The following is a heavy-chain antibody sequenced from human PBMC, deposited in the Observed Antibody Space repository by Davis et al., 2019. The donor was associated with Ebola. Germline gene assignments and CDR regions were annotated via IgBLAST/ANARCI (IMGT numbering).Heavy chain of an antibody. CDR2: ISGFTGYT. Sequence: AASVKVSCKASGYPFSNYGISWVRQAPGQGLEWMGWISGFTGYTNYADNVQGRVTMTTDTSTSTAYMELSRLRSDDTAVYYCARGYGYGDAFDYWGQGTLVTVSS. V-gene: IGHV1-18*01. J-gene: IGHJ4*02. D-gene: IGHD4-17*01. CDR1: GYPFSNYG. CDR3: ARGYGYGDAFDY.